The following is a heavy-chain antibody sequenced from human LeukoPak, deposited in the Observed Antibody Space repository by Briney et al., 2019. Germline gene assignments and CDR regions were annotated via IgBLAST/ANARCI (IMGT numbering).Heavy chain of an antibody. D-gene: IGHD3-22*01. V-gene: IGHV4-38-2*02. CDR2: IYHSGST. J-gene: IGHJ4*02. CDR3: EGQYDSSAYYFY. CDR1: GNSLSSGYY. Sequence: PSETLSLTCTVSGNSLSSGYYWGWIRQTPGKGLEWIGSIYHSGSTYYNPSLKSRVTISVDTSKNQFSLNLRSVTAADTAVYYCEGQYDSSAYYFYWGQGTLVTVSS.